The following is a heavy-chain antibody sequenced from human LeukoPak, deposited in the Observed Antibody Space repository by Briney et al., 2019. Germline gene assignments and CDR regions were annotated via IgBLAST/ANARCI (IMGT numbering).Heavy chain of an antibody. D-gene: IGHD2-2*01. Sequence: GGSLRLSCAASGFTFSSCAMSWVRQAPGKGLEWVSAISGSGGSTYYADSVKGRFTISRDNSKNTLYLQMNSLRAEDTAVYYCAKVECSSTSCFYYYYYGMDVWGQGTTVTVSS. V-gene: IGHV3-23*01. CDR3: AKVECSSTSCFYYYYYGMDV. CDR1: GFTFSSCA. CDR2: ISGSGGST. J-gene: IGHJ6*02.